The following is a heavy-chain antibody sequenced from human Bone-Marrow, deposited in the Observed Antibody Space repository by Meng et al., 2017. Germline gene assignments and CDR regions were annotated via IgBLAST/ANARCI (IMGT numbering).Heavy chain of an antibody. D-gene: IGHD3-10*01. CDR3: ARGTGVVLWFGELWDY. Sequence: GGSLRLSCAASGFTFSSYAVSWVRQAPGKGLEWVSAISGSGGSTYYADSVKGRFTISRDNSKNTLYLQMNSLRAEDTAVYYCARGTGVVLWFGELWDYWGQGNLV. CDR1: GFTFSSYA. CDR2: ISGSGGST. J-gene: IGHJ4*02. V-gene: IGHV3-23*01.